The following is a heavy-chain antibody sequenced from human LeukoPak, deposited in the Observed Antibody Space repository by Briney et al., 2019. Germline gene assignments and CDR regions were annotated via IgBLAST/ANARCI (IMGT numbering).Heavy chain of an antibody. CDR1: GGSISSSSYY. CDR2: IYYSGST. J-gene: IGHJ4*02. CDR3: ARRALGHYYDSSGYWAGDFDY. D-gene: IGHD3-22*01. V-gene: IGHV4-39*01. Sequence: SETLSLTCTVSGGSISSSSYYWGWIRQPPGKGREWIGSIYYSGSTYYNPSLKSRVTISVDTSKNQFSLKLSSVTAADTAVYYCARRALGHYYDSSGYWAGDFDYWGQGTLVTVSS.